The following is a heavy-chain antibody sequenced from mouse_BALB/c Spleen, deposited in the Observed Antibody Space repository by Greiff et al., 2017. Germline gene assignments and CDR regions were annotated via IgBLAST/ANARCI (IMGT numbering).Heavy chain of an antibody. Sequence: VKLQESGPGLVAPSQSLSITCTVSGSSLTGYVVHWVRQPPGKGLEWLGMIWGDGSTDFNSALISRLSISKDNSKSQVFLKMNSLQTDDTARYYCARAYYVYDGAGFAYWGQGTLVTVSA. V-gene: IGHV2-6-7*01. D-gene: IGHD2-14*01. J-gene: IGHJ3*01. CDR1: GSSLTGYV. CDR3: ARAYYVYDGAGFAY. CDR2: IWGDGST.